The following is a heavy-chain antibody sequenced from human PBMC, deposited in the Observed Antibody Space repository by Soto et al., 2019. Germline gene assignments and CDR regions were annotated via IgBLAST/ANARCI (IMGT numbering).Heavy chain of an antibody. V-gene: IGHV3-30-3*01. Sequence: QVQLVESGGGVVQPGRSLRLSCAASGFIFSSNAMHWVRQAPGKGLEWVAVIANDGSNKYYADSVKGRFTISRDNSKNTLYLQMHSLSAEQTPVFYGTRADPPVTRSVSDPWGQGTLVTVSS. CDR1: GFIFSSNA. J-gene: IGHJ5*02. CDR3: TRADPPVTRSVSDP. CDR2: IANDGSNK. D-gene: IGHD4-17*01.